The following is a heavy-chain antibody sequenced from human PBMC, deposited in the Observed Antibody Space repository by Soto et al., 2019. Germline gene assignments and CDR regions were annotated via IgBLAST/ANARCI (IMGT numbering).Heavy chain of an antibody. CDR3: ARRGGKRYSSGWYNAFDI. CDR1: GGSISSSNW. V-gene: IGHV4-4*02. Sequence: SETLSLTCAVSGGSISSSNWWSWVRQPPGKGLEWIGEIYHSGSTNYNPSLKSRVTISVDKSKNQFSLKLSSVTAADTAVYYCARRGGKRYSSGWYNAFDIWGQGTMVTVSS. J-gene: IGHJ3*02. D-gene: IGHD6-19*01. CDR2: IYHSGST.